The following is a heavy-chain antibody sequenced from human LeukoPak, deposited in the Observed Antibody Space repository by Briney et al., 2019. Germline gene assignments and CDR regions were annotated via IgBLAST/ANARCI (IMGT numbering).Heavy chain of an antibody. V-gene: IGHV1-18*04. D-gene: IGHD6-13*01. CDR1: GYTFTSYG. CDR3: ARGVTFGSSWYGPYNWFDP. Sequence: ASVRVSCKASGYTFTSYGISWVRQAPGQGLEWMGWISAYNGNTNYAQKLQGRVTMTTDTSTSTAYMELGSLRSDDTAVYYCARGVTFGSSWYGPYNWFDPWGQGTLVTVSS. CDR2: ISAYNGNT. J-gene: IGHJ5*02.